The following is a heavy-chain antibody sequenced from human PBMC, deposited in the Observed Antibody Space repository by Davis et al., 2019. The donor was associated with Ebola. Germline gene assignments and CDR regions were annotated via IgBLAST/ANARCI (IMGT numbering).Heavy chain of an antibody. D-gene: IGHD3-10*01. V-gene: IGHV3-7*01. CDR3: AKEGDYYGSGSYGDN. CDR1: GFTFSDYY. Sequence: GGSLRLSCAASGFTFSDYYMSWIRQAPGKGLEWVANIKQDGSEKYYVDSVKGRFTISRDNAKNSLYLQMNSLRAEDTAVYYCAKEGDYYGSGSYGDNWGQGTLVTVSS. CDR2: IKQDGSEK. J-gene: IGHJ4*02.